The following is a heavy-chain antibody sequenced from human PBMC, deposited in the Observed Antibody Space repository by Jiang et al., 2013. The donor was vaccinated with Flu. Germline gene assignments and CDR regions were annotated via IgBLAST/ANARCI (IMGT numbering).Heavy chain of an antibody. D-gene: IGHD4-17*01. CDR3: ASIMTTVSQPPGGAFDI. J-gene: IGHJ3*02. CDR1: GFTFSSYG. CDR2: IRYDGSNK. Sequence: VQLVESGGGVVQPGGSLRLSCAASGFTFSSYGMHWVRQAPGKGLEWVAFIRYDGSNKYYADSVKGRFTISRDNSKNTLYLQMNSLRAEDTAVYYCASIMTTVSQPPGGAFDIWGQGTMVTVSS. V-gene: IGHV3-30*02.